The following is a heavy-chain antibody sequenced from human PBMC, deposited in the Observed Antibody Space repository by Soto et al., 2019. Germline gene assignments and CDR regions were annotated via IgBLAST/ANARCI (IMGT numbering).Heavy chain of an antibody. Sequence: PGGSLRLSCAASGFTVSTKYMSWVRQAPGKGLEWVSVIYSGGSTFYADSVRGRFTISRDNSKNTVNLQMNSLRAEDTAVYYCARDPWAADYGGQGTLVTVSS. CDR2: IYSGGST. D-gene: IGHD3-16*01. V-gene: IGHV3-66*01. CDR1: GFTVSTKY. J-gene: IGHJ4*02. CDR3: ARDPWAADY.